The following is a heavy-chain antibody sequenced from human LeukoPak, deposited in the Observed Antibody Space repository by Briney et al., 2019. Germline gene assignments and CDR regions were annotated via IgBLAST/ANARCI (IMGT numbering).Heavy chain of an antibody. Sequence: SQTLSLTCTVSGGSISSGSYYWRWIRQPAGKGLEWLGRIYTSGSTNYNPSLKSRVTISVDTSKNKFSLKLSSVTAADTAVYYCARESLFGGALTTSPFDYWGPGTLVSVSS. J-gene: IGHJ4*02. CDR3: ARESLFGGALTTSPFDY. CDR2: IYTSGST. D-gene: IGHD3-16*01. CDR1: GGSISSGSYY. V-gene: IGHV4-61*02.